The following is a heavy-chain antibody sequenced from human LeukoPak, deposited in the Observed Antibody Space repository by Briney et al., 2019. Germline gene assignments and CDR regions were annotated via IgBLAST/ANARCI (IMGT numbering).Heavy chain of an antibody. V-gene: IGHV3-30*04. D-gene: IGHD3-9*01. Sequence: PGGSLRLSCAASGFTFSSYAMHWVRQAPGKGLEWVAVISYDGSNKYYADSVKGRFTISRDNSKNTLYLQMNSLRAEDTAVYYCASTHDYDILTGYRHAFDIWGQGTMVTVSS. CDR2: ISYDGSNK. CDR3: ASTHDYDILTGYRHAFDI. CDR1: GFTFSSYA. J-gene: IGHJ3*02.